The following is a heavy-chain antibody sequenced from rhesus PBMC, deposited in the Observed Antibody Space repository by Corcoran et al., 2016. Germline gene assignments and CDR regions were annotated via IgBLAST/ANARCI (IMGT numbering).Heavy chain of an antibody. V-gene: IGHV3S22*01. CDR1: GFTFRDYS. CDR2: NKNKANGGKA. J-gene: IGHJ4*01. CDR3: ARRGYCSSTYCSSFDY. D-gene: IGHD2-15*01. Sequence: EVQLVESGGGLVQPGGSLRLSCAASGFTFRDYSMRWVCQAPGKGQEWVGFNKNKANGGKAENAAYGKGRFNISRDDSKSIASLQMNSLKTEDTAVYYCARRGYCSSTYCSSFDYWGQGVLVTVSS.